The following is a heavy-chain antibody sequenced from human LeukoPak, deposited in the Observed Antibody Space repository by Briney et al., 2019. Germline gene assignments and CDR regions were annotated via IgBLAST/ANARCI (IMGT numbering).Heavy chain of an antibody. D-gene: IGHD3-22*01. V-gene: IGHV1-18*01. Sequence: ASVKVSCKASGYTFTSYGISWVRQAPGQGLEWMGWISAYNGNTNYAQKLQGRVTMTTDTSTSTAYMELRSLRSGDTAVYYCARLFRRVGSSGYLYYFDYWGQGTLVTVSS. CDR2: ISAYNGNT. J-gene: IGHJ4*02. CDR1: GYTFTSYG. CDR3: ARLFRRVGSSGYLYYFDY.